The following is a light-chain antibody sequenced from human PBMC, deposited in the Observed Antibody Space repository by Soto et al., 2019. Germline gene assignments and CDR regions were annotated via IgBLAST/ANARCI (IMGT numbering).Light chain of an antibody. CDR2: DNN. V-gene: IGLV1-51*01. CDR3: GTWDTDLRAGV. J-gene: IGLJ3*02. CDR1: SSNIGNNY. Sequence: QSVLTQPPSVSAAPGQKVTISCSGSSSNIGNNYVSWYQQLPGTAPKLLVYDNNKRPSGIPDRFSGSKSGTSAALVITGLQTGDEADYYCGTWDTDLRAGVFGGGTKLTVL.